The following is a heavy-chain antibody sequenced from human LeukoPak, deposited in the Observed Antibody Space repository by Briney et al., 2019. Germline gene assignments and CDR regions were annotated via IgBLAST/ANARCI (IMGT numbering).Heavy chain of an antibody. CDR1: RFTFTKCA. J-gene: IGHJ4*02. Sequence: GTSLRLSCTASRFTFTKCAKQCVRQAPGKGLEWVALISKDGSNEDYVDSVKGRFTISRDNSKNTVFLQMNTLRGEDTAVYYCAIYAVYGGGWPFDYWGQGTLVIVSS. V-gene: IGHV3-30*03. D-gene: IGHD2-21*01. CDR3: AIYAVYGGGWPFDY. CDR2: ISKDGSNE.